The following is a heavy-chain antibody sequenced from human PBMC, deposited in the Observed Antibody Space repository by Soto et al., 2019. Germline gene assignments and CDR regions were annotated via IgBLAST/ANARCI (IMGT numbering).Heavy chain of an antibody. Sequence: EVQLVESGGGLVQPGGSLRLSCAASGFTFSSYDMHWVRQATGKGLEWVSAIGTAGDTYYPGSVKGRFTISRENAKNSLYLQMNSLRAGDTAVYYCARATAAGLAGMDVWGQGTTVTVSS. CDR3: ARATAAGLAGMDV. J-gene: IGHJ6*02. CDR1: GFTFSSYD. CDR2: IGTAGDT. D-gene: IGHD6-13*01. V-gene: IGHV3-13*01.